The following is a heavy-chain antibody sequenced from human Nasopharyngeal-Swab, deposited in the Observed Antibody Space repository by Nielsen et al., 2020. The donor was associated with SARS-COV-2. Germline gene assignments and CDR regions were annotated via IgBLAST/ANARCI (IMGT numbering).Heavy chain of an antibody. J-gene: IGHJ4*02. V-gene: IGHV3-48*02. Sequence: GESLKISCAASGFTFNTYSMNWVRQVPGKGLEWVSYISSTSSVILHADSVKGRFTISRDNAKNSLYLQMNSLRDEDTALYYCARGLFDGGYQFALDYWGQGILVTVSS. D-gene: IGHD2-15*01. CDR1: GFTFNTYS. CDR3: ARGLFDGGYQFALDY. CDR2: ISSTSSVI.